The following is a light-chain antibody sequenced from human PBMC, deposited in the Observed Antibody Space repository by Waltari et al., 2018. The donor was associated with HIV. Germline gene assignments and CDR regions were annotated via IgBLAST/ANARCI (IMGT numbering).Light chain of an antibody. J-gene: IGLJ2*01. CDR2: GKD. CDR3: NSRDTSGGHFVL. CDR1: TLKTYY. Sequence: SSGLTQDPVVFVTLGQTVTMKCQGDTLKTYYASWYQWRPGHVPGVVFFGKDKRPSGIPDLFPAATSGDTATLTITAVQAEDEADYYCNSRDTSGGHFVLFGGGTKLTVL. V-gene: IGLV3-19*01.